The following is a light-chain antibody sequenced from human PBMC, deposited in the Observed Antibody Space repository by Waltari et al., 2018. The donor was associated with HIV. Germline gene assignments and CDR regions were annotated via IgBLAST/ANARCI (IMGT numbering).Light chain of an antibody. Sequence: QSALTQPASVSGSPGQSITVSCTGDVETYDLVSWYQVHPGRAPKLIIHDVTKRPPGVPSRFSASKSGNTASLTISGLEAEDESLYYCCTFSGRSSTWVFGGGTQVTVL. CDR2: DVT. V-gene: IGLV2-23*02. CDR3: CTFSGRSSTWV. J-gene: IGLJ3*02. CDR1: DVETYDL.